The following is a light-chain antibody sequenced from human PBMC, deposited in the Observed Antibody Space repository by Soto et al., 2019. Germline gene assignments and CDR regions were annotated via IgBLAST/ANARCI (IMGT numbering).Light chain of an antibody. CDR3: RSFSNFSKWV. CDR2: EVK. J-gene: IGLJ3*02. Sequence: QSALIQPASVSGSPGQSVTISCTGASSDVGAYNFVSWYQQHPGEPPKLMIFEVKKRPSGISSRFSGSKSGNTASSTISGLQAEDDADYYGRSFSNFSKWVFGGGTKLTVL. V-gene: IGLV2-14*01. CDR1: SSDVGAYNF.